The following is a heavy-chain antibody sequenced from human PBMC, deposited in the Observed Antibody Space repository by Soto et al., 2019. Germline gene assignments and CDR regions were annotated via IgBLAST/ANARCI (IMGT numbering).Heavy chain of an antibody. J-gene: IGHJ6*02. CDR3: ARGGSVVRGVTRLDYYYGMDV. Sequence: QVQLVQSGAEVKKPGASVKVSCKASGYTFTSYGISWVRQAPGQGLEWVGWISAYNGNTNYAQKLQGRVTMTTDTSTSTAYMELRSLRSDDTAVYYCARGGSVVRGVTRLDYYYGMDVWGQGTTVTVSS. CDR2: ISAYNGNT. D-gene: IGHD3-10*01. CDR1: GYTFTSYG. V-gene: IGHV1-18*04.